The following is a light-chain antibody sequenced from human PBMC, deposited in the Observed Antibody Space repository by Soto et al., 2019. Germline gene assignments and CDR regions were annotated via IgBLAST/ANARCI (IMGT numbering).Light chain of an antibody. V-gene: IGKV1-13*02. CDR1: QGISSA. CDR2: DAS. CDR3: QQFNTYPRT. Sequence: AIQLTQSPSSLSTSVGDRATITCRASQGISSALAWYQQKPGKAPKLLIYDASSFESGVPSRFSGSGSGTDFTLTISSLQPEDCATDYCQQFNTYPRTCGQGTKLEIK. J-gene: IGKJ2*01.